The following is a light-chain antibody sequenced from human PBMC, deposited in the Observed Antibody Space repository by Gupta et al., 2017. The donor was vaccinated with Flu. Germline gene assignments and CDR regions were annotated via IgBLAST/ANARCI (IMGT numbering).Light chain of an antibody. CDR2: DAS. CDR3: QQRSNWLLT. V-gene: IGKV3-11*01. J-gene: IGKJ4*01. CDR1: QSISRY. Sequence: PATLSLSPGERATLSCRASQSISRYLAWYQQKPGQAPRLLIYDASNRATAIPARFSGSGSGTDFTLTISSLEPEDFAVYYCQQRSNWLLTFGGGTKVEIK.